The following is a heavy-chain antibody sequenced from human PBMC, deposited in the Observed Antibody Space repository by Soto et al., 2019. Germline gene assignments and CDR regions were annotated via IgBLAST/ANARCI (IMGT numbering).Heavy chain of an antibody. CDR2: ISYDGSNK. CDR3: ARDRLGYYDSSVRGYFDH. J-gene: IGHJ4*02. V-gene: IGHV3-30-3*01. D-gene: IGHD3-22*01. Sequence: QVQLVESGGGVVQPGRSLRLSCAASGFTFSSYAMHWVRQAPGKGLEWVAVISYDGSNKYYADSVKGRFTISRDNSKNTLYLQMNSLRAEDTAVYYCARDRLGYYDSSVRGYFDHWGQGTLVTVSS. CDR1: GFTFSSYA.